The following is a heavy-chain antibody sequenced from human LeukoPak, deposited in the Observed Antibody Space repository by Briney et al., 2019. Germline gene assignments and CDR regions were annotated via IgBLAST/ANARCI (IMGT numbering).Heavy chain of an antibody. J-gene: IGHJ4*02. V-gene: IGHV3-48*03. CDR3: ARDFSAPHYFDY. Sequence: SVKGRFTISRDNGKNSLFLQMDSLRVEDTAVYYCARDFSAPHYFDYWGQGTLVTVSS. D-gene: IGHD2/OR15-2a*01.